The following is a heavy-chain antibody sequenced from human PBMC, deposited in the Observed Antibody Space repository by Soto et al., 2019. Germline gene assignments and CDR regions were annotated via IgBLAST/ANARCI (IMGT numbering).Heavy chain of an antibody. J-gene: IGHJ5*02. Sequence: SETLSLTCAVSGYSISSGYYWGWIRQPPGKGLEWIGSIYHSGSTYYNPSLKSRVTISVDTSKNQFSLKLSSVTAADTAVYYCACVPIGYLNWFDPWCQGTLVSVSS. CDR1: GYSISSGYY. V-gene: IGHV4-38-2*01. D-gene: IGHD2-2*03. CDR3: ACVPIGYLNWFDP. CDR2: IYHSGST.